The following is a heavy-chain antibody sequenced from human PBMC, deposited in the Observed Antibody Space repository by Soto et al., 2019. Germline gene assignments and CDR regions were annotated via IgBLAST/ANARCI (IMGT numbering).Heavy chain of an antibody. CDR1: GFTFSNFG. J-gene: IGHJ3*02. V-gene: IGHV3-30*18. Sequence: TGGSLRLSCAASGFTFSNFGMHWVRQAPGKGLEWVAVIAYDGSNKYYADSVKGRFTISRDNSKNTLYLQMNSLRTEDTAVYYCAKDPGAFNIWGQGTMVTVSS. D-gene: IGHD3-10*01. CDR2: IAYDGSNK. CDR3: AKDPGAFNI.